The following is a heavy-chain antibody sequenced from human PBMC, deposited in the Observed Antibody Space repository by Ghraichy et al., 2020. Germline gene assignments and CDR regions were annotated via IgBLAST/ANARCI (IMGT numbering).Heavy chain of an antibody. CDR2: ISSSSSYI. CDR3: ARVTGFGGNDAFDI. J-gene: IGHJ3*02. CDR1: GFTFSSYS. V-gene: IGHV3-21*01. Sequence: GGSLRLSCAASGFTFSSYSMNWVRQAPGKGLEWVSSISSSSSYIYYADSVKGRFTISRDNAKNSLYLQMNSLRAEDTAVYYCARVTGFGGNDAFDIWGQGTMVTVSS. D-gene: IGHD3-16*01.